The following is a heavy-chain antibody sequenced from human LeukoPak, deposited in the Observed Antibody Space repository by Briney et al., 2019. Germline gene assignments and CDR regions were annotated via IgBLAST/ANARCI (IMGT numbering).Heavy chain of an antibody. D-gene: IGHD3-10*01. CDR1: GFTFSSYA. Sequence: GRSLRLSCAASGFTFSSYAMHWVRQAPGKGLEWVAVISYDGSNKYYADSVKGRFTISRDNSKNTLYLQMNSLRAEDTAVYYCARGRPWGSGSYPFDYWGQGTLVTVSS. CDR3: ARGRPWGSGSYPFDY. CDR2: ISYDGSNK. J-gene: IGHJ4*02. V-gene: IGHV3-30-3*01.